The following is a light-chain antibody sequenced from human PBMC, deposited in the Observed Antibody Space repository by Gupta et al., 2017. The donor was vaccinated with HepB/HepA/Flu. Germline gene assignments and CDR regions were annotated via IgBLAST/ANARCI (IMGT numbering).Light chain of an antibody. CDR2: DAS. V-gene: IGKV3-11*01. CDR1: QSVSSY. J-gene: IGKJ4*01. Sequence: EIVLTQSPATLSLSPGERATLSCRASQSVSSYLAWYQQKPGQAPRLLIYDASNRATGIPARFSGSGSGTDFTPTISSREPEDFAVYYCQQRSNWPQITFGGGTKVEIK. CDR3: QQRSNWPQIT.